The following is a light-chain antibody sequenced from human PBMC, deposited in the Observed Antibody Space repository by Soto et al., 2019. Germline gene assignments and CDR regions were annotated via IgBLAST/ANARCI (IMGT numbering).Light chain of an antibody. CDR2: NNN. Sequence: QSVLTQPPSASGTPGQRVTISCSGSISNIGGNTVNWYQQLPGTAPKLLIYNNNQRPSGVPDRFSGSKSGTSASLAISGLQSEDEADYYCAAWDDSLNGVVFGGGTKLTVL. CDR1: ISNIGGNT. CDR3: AAWDDSLNGVV. J-gene: IGLJ2*01. V-gene: IGLV1-44*01.